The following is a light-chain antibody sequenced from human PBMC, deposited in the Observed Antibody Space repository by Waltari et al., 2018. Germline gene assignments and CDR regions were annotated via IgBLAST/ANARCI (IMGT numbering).Light chain of an antibody. V-gene: IGLV2-18*02. CDR2: ELS. J-gene: IGLJ2*01. CDR1: SSDVGTYNR. CDR3: SSYTASDVV. Sequence: QSALTQPPSVSGSPGQSVTISCTGTSSDVGTYNRVSWYQQPPGTAPKLMIYELSNRPSGVPDRFSGSKSGNTASLTISGLQAEDEADYHCSSYTASDVVFGGGTKLTVL.